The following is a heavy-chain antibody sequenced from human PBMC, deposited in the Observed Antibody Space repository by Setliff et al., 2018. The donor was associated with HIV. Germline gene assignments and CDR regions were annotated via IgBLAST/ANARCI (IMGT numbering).Heavy chain of an antibody. D-gene: IGHD2-21*02. CDR1: GFTFYSYT. J-gene: IGHJ4*02. CDR3: MREATARAGDF. CDR2: ISYDGDNK. V-gene: IGHV3-30*04. Sequence: GGSLRLSCAASGFTFYSYTMHWVRQAPGKGLEWLTLISYDGDNKRYADSVKGRFTISRDNSKDTLYLQLNSLRPVDTAIYYCMREATARAGDFWGQGALVTVSS.